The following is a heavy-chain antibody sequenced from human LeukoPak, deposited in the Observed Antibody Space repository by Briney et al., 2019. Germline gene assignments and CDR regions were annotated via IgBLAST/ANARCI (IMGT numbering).Heavy chain of an antibody. CDR1: GGSISSYY. D-gene: IGHD2-15*01. Sequence: PSETLSLTCTVSGGSISSYYWSWIRQPPGKGLEWIGYIYTSGSTNYSPSLKSRVTTSVDTSKNQFSLKLSSVTAADTAVYYCAKGYCSGGSCYSDDAFDIWGQGTMVTVSS. CDR2: IYTSGST. J-gene: IGHJ3*02. V-gene: IGHV4-4*09. CDR3: AKGYCSGGSCYSDDAFDI.